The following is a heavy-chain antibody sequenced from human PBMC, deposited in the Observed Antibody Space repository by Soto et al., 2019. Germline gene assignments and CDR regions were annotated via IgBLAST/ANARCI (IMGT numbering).Heavy chain of an antibody. J-gene: IGHJ6*02. CDR2: IYHSGST. CDR1: GGSISSSNW. Sequence: QVQLQESGPGLVKPSGTLSLTCAVSGGSISSSNWWSWVRQPPGKGLEWIGEIYHSGSTNYNPSLKSRVTISVDKSKNQFSLKLSSVTAADTAVYYCASEEIVVVAATRDYYYGMDVWGQGTTVTVSS. V-gene: IGHV4-4*02. D-gene: IGHD2-15*01. CDR3: ASEEIVVVAATRDYYYGMDV.